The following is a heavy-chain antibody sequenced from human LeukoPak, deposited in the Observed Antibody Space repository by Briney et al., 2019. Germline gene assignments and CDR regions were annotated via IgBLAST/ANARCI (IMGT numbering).Heavy chain of an antibody. Sequence: GASLKLSCKASGYTFTSYDINWVRQATGQGLEWMGWMNPNSGNTGYAQKFQGRVTMTRNTSISTAYMELSSLRSEDTAVYYCARGRVAVAGGWFDPWGQGTLVTVSS. V-gene: IGHV1-8*02. CDR2: MNPNSGNT. D-gene: IGHD6-19*01. CDR3: ARGRVAVAGGWFDP. J-gene: IGHJ5*02. CDR1: GYTFTSYD.